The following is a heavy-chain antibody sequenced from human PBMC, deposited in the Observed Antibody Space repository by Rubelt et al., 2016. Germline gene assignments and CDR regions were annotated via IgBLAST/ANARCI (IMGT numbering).Heavy chain of an antibody. J-gene: IGHJ6*02. Sequence: SYAMHWVRQAPGKGLEWVAVISYDGSNKYYADSVKGRFTISRDNSKNTLYLQMNSLRAEDTAVYYCAKVTAAAAGPYYYYYGMDVWGQGTTVTVSS. CDR3: AKVTAAAAGPYYYYYGMDV. CDR2: ISYDGSNK. CDR1: SYA. D-gene: IGHD6-13*01. V-gene: IGHV3-30*04.